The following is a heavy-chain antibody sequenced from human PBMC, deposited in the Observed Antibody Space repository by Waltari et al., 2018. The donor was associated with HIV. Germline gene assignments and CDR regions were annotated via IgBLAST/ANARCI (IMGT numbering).Heavy chain of an antibody. J-gene: IGHJ4*02. CDR2: VDHTGST. D-gene: IGHD3-16*01. V-gene: IGHV4-34*01. CDR1: NDDGPSFSDYWLSFRDYY. Sequence: QVQLHQWGAGLLKPSETLSLTCAVYNDDGPSFSDYWLSFRDYYWTWMRQSPVKGLEWIGEVDHTGSTNYNGAFRGRVSVSVDTSKKQFSLRLSSVSDADTAVYFCARAVGYDYVWGSYADFWAQGTLVTVSS. CDR3: ARAVGYDYVWGSYADF.